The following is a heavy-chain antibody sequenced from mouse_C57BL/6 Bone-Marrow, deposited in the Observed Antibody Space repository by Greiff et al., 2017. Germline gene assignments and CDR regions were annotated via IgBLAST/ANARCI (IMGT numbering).Heavy chain of an antibody. CDR2: IHPSDSDT. J-gene: IGHJ2*01. Sequence: QVQLQQPGAELVKPGASVKVSCKASGYTFTSYWMHWVKQSPGQGLEWIGRIHPSDSDTNYNQKFKGKATLTVDKSSSTAYMQLSSLTAEDSAVYYCAICCGDYAYFDYGCQGTTLTVSS. V-gene: IGHV1-74*01. CDR1: GYTFTSYW. D-gene: IGHD2-4*01. CDR3: AICCGDYAYFDY.